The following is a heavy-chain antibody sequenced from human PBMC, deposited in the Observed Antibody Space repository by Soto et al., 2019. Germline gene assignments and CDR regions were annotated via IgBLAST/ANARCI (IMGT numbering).Heavy chain of an antibody. CDR2: ISDDGVSK. D-gene: IGHD3-10*01. V-gene: IGHV3-30*03. J-gene: IGHJ4*01. CDR3: ASFDYYGLDYY. Sequence: PGGSVRLSCAASGFTFSNYGMHWVRQAPGKGLEWVAVISDDGVSKYYADSVQGRFTISRDNAKNSLYLQMNSLRAEDTAVYYCASFDYYGLDYYWGQRSLVTVSS. CDR1: GFTFSNYG.